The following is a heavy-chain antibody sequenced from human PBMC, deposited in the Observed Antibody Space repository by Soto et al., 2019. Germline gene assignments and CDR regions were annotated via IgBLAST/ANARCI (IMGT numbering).Heavy chain of an antibody. V-gene: IGHV3-30-3*01. CDR3: ARDGLGDIVAGGGMDV. CDR2: ISYDGSNK. D-gene: IGHD2-15*01. Sequence: QVQLVESGGGVVQPGRSLRLSCAASGFTFSSYAMHWVRQAPGKGLEWVAVISYDGSNKYYADSVKGRFTISRDNSKNTLYLQMNSLRAEDTAVYYCARDGLGDIVAGGGMDVWGQGTTVTVSS. J-gene: IGHJ6*02. CDR1: GFTFSSYA.